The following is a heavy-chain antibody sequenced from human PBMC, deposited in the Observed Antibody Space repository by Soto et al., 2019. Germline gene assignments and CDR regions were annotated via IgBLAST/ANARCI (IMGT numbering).Heavy chain of an antibody. CDR2: VFHTGPT. CDR3: ASSAGWYAIHA. Sequence: QVQLQESGPGLVKPSWTLSLTCAVSGDSVSSHYYWSWIRQPPEKGLEWIGEVFHTGPTRYNPSLRLRVPLSFDTSIIQFSLALSSVHAADTAVYFCASSAGWYAIHAWGPGTLV. V-gene: IGHV4-4*02. CDR1: GDSVSSHYY. J-gene: IGHJ5*02. D-gene: IGHD6-19*01.